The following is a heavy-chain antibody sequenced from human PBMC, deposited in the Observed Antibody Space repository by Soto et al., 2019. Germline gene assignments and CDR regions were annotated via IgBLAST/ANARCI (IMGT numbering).Heavy chain of an antibody. CDR2: ISAYNGNT. V-gene: IGHV1-18*01. CDR3: ARGFLEWLSPSFDY. D-gene: IGHD3-3*01. J-gene: IGHJ4*02. CDR1: GYTFTSYG. Sequence: ASVKVSCKASGYTFTSYGISLVRQAPGQGPEWMGWISAYNGNTNYAQKLQGRVTMTTDTSTSTAYMELRSLRSDDTAVYYCARGFLEWLSPSFDYWGQGTLVTVSS.